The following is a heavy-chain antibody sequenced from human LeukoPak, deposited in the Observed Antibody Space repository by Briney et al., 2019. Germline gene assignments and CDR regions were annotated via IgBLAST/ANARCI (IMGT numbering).Heavy chain of an antibody. CDR1: GFTFSRNS. Sequence: GGSLRLSCAASGFTFSRNSMNWVRQAPGKGLGWVSSISTSSSYINYADSVKGRFTISRDNAKNSLYLQMNSLRAEDTAVYYCTTDSPLYSGNYYEVPWGQGTLVTVSS. J-gene: IGHJ5*02. CDR3: TTDSPLYSGNYYEVP. D-gene: IGHD1-26*01. CDR2: ISTSSSYI. V-gene: IGHV3-21*01.